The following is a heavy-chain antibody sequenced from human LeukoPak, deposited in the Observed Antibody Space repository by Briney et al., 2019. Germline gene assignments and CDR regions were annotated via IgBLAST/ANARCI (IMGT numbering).Heavy chain of an antibody. D-gene: IGHD2-2*01. V-gene: IGHV3-11*04. Sequence: GRCLRLSCPAAAFTVSSNYMGWVRQAPEEGLEWISYISSSGDTIYYADSMKGRFTISRANAKSSVFLQMNSLRAEDTAVYYCARVGGHCTSTSCPPPDYWGQGTLVTVSS. CDR2: ISSSGDTI. CDR1: AFTVSSNY. J-gene: IGHJ4*02. CDR3: ARVGGHCTSTSCPPPDY.